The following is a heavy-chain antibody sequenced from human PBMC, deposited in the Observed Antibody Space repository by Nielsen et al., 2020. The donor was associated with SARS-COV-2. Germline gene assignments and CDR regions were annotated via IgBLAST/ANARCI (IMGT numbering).Heavy chain of an antibody. CDR1: GFTFSSYA. J-gene: IGHJ4*02. V-gene: IGHV3-23*01. CDR3: AKDLGSSGYYDY. CDR2: ISGSGGST. Sequence: GGSLRLSCAASGFTFSSYAMSWVRQAPGKGLEWVSAISGSGGSTHYADSVKGRFTISRDNSKNTLYLQMNSLRAEDTAVYYCAKDLGSSGYYDYWGQGTLVTVSS. D-gene: IGHD3-22*01.